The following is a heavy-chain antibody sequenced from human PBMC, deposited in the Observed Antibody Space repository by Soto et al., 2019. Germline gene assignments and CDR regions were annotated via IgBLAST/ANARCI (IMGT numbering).Heavy chain of an antibody. D-gene: IGHD3-3*01. Sequence: SETLSLTCAVHGGSFSGYYWSWIRQPPGKGLEWIGEINHSGSTNYNPSLKSRVTISVDTSKNQFSLKLSSVTAADTAVYYCARGGLLGSIFGVAPLDYWGQGTLVTVSS. V-gene: IGHV4-34*01. CDR1: GGSFSGYY. J-gene: IGHJ4*02. CDR3: ARGGLLGSIFGVAPLDY. CDR2: INHSGST.